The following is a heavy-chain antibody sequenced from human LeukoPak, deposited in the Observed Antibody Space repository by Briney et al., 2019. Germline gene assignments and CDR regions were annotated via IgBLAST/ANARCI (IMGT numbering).Heavy chain of an antibody. D-gene: IGHD3-3*01. CDR3: ARVRSYDFWSGYSWYFDY. V-gene: IGHV1-18*01. J-gene: IGHJ4*02. CDR1: GYTFTSYG. CDR2: ISAYNGNT. Sequence: GASVKVSCKASGYTFTSYGISWLGRAPGQGLEWMGWISAYNGNTNYAQKLQGRVTMTTDTSTSTAYMELRSLRSDDTAVYYCARVRSYDFWSGYSWYFDYWGQGTLVTVSS.